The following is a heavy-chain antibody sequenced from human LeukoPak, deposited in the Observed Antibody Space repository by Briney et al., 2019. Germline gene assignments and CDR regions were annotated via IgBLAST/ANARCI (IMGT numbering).Heavy chain of an antibody. J-gene: IGHJ4*02. CDR1: GYTFTSYA. V-gene: IGHV7-4-1*02. CDR3: ARGLTDGYNFWEPAGIGY. Sequence: ASVKVSCKASGYTFTSYAMNWVRQAPGQGLEWMGWINTNTGNPTYAQGFTGRFVFSLDTSVSTAYLQISSLKSEDTAVYYCARGLTDGYNFWEPAGIGYWGQGTLVTVSS. CDR2: INTNTGNP. D-gene: IGHD5-24*01.